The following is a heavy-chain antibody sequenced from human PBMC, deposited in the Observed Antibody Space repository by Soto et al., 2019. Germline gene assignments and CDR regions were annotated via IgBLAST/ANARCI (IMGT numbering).Heavy chain of an antibody. V-gene: IGHV2-5*01. Sequence: GSCPTLVNPTQTVTLTCAFSGFSLSTRGGGVGWIRQSPGKTLEWLALLYWSGTKYYIPSLKSRLTIAKDTSKDQVGLTMTQVEHADTGTYYCAHRIKAGEAVGSAIFDYWGQGVLVTVSS. D-gene: IGHD6-13*01. CDR3: AHRIKAGEAVGSAIFDY. J-gene: IGHJ4*02. CDR1: GFSLSTRGGG. CDR2: LYWSGTK.